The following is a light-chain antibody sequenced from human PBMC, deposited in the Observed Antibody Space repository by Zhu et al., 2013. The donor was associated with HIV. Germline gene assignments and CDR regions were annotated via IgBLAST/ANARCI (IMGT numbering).Light chain of an antibody. V-gene: IGKV3-15*01. J-gene: IGKJ5*01. CDR2: GAS. CDR3: QQYYNWPT. Sequence: EIVMTQSPATLSVSPGERVTLSCRASQSVSNNLAWYQQNPGQAPRLLIYGASTRATDIPRRFSGSGSGTEFTLTISSLQSEDFAVYYCQQYYNWPTFGQGTRLEIK. CDR1: QSVSNN.